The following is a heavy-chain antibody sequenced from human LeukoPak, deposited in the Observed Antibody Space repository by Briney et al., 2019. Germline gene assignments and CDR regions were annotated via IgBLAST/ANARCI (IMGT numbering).Heavy chain of an antibody. V-gene: IGHV3-53*01. J-gene: IGHJ3*02. CDR1: GFTVSSNY. Sequence: GGSLRLSCAASGFTVSSNYMSWVRQAPGKGLEWVSVIYSGGSTYYADSVKGRFTISRDNSKSTLYLQMNSLRAEDTAVYYCARDRGYYDILTGYYNRAFDIWGQGTMVTVSS. D-gene: IGHD3-9*01. CDR2: IYSGGST. CDR3: ARDRGYYDILTGYYNRAFDI.